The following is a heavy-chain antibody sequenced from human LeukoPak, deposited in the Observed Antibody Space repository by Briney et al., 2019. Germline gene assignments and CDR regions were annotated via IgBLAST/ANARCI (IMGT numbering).Heavy chain of an antibody. Sequence: SETLSLTCTVSGYSISSGYYWGWIRQPPGKGLEWIGSIYHSGSTYYNPSLKSRVTISVDTSKNQFSLKLSSVTAADTAVYYWARTSLIKKYYDFWSGYPHYFDYWGQGTLVTVSS. CDR3: ARTSLIKKYYDFWSGYPHYFDY. CDR1: GYSISSGYY. CDR2: IYHSGST. J-gene: IGHJ4*02. D-gene: IGHD3-3*01. V-gene: IGHV4-38-2*02.